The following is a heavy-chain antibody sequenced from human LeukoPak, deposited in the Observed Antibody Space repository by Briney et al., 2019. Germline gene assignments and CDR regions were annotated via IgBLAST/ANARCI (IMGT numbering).Heavy chain of an antibody. CDR2: INHSGST. CDR3: ARDMGQYCSGGSCYSNYYYYYMDV. V-gene: IGHV4-34*01. Sequence: SSETLSLTCAVYGGSFSGYYWSWIRQPPGKGLEWIGEINHSGSTNYNPSLKSRVTISVDTPKNQFSLKLSSVTAADTAVYYCARDMGQYCSGGSCYSNYYYYYMDVWGKGTTVTISS. D-gene: IGHD2-15*01. J-gene: IGHJ6*03. CDR1: GGSFSGYY.